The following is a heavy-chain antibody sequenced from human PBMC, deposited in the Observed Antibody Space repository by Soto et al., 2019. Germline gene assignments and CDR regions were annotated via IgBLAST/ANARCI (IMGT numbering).Heavy chain of an antibody. CDR3: AREGYGSGSQLYYYYGMDV. D-gene: IGHD3-10*01. CDR2: INHSGST. V-gene: IGHV4-34*01. CDR1: GGSFSGYC. J-gene: IGHJ6*02. Sequence: QVQLQQWGAGLLKPSETLSLTCAVYGGSFSGYCWSWIRQPPGKGLEGIGEINHSGSTNYNPSLKSRVTISVDTSKNQFSQKLSSVTAADTAVYYCAREGYGSGSQLYYYYGMDVWGQGTTVTVSS.